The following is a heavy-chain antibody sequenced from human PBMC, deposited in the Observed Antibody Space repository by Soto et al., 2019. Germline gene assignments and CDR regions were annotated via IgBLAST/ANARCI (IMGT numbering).Heavy chain of an antibody. J-gene: IGHJ4*02. CDR2: INHSGST. CDR1: GGSFSGYY. D-gene: IGHD4-17*01. CDR3: ARGTENDYGDFIDY. V-gene: IGHV4-34*01. Sequence: QVKLQQWGAGLLKPSETLSLTCAVYGGSFSGYYWSWIRQPPGKGLEWIGEINHSGSTNYNPSLKRRVTISVDTSKNQFSLKLSSVTAADTAVYYCARGTENDYGDFIDYWGQGTLVTVSS.